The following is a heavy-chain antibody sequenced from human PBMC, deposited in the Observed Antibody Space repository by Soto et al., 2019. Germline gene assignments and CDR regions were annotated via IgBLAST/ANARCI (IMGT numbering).Heavy chain of an antibody. Sequence: PGGSLRLSCAASGFTFSNYALHWVRQAPGKGLEFVSGISSNGGSTHYANPVKGRFTISRDNSKNTLYLQMGSLRAEDMAVYYCARVATIFKYYFDYWGQGALVTVSS. D-gene: IGHD3-3*01. J-gene: IGHJ4*02. V-gene: IGHV3-64*01. CDR1: GFTFSNYA. CDR3: ARVATIFKYYFDY. CDR2: ISSNGGST.